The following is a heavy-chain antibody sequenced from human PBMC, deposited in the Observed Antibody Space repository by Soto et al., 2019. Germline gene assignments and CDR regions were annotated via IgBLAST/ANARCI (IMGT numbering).Heavy chain of an antibody. CDR3: VARYRRSWPYYGMDV. D-gene: IGHD6-13*01. V-gene: IGHV1-69*02. CDR1: GGTFSSYT. CDR2: IIPILGIA. Sequence: QVQLVQSGAEVKKPGSSVKVSCKASGGTFSSYTISWVRQAPGQGLEWMGRIIPILGIANYAQKFQGRVTITEDKSEKTAYLEPSSLRSEATAVYYCVARYRRSWPYYGMDVWGQGTTVTFS. J-gene: IGHJ6*02.